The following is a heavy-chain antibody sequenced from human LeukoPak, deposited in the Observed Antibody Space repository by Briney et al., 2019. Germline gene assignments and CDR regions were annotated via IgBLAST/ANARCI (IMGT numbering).Heavy chain of an antibody. J-gene: IGHJ6*02. CDR1: GFTFSSYA. CDR2: ISGSGGST. Sequence: PGGPLRLSCAASGFTFSSYAMSWVRQAPGKGLEWVSAISGSGGSTYYADSVKGRFTISRDNSKNTLYLQMNSLRAEDTAVYYCARAPGGITRRYYYYGMDVWGQGTTVTVSS. V-gene: IGHV3-23*01. D-gene: IGHD1-14*01. CDR3: ARAPGGITRRYYYYGMDV.